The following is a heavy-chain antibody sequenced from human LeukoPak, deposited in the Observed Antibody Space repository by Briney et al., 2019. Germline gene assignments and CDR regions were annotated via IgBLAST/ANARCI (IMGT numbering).Heavy chain of an antibody. CDR2: ISWDSGSI. D-gene: IGHD4-17*01. CDR1: GFTFDDYA. V-gene: IGHV3-9*01. Sequence: GGSLRLSCAASGFTFDDYAMHWVRQAPGKGLEWVSGISWDSGSIAYADSVKGRFTISRDNAKNSLYPQMNSLRAEDTALYYCAKGIGWLERTVFDYWGQGTLVTVAS. J-gene: IGHJ4*02. CDR3: AKGIGWLERTVFDY.